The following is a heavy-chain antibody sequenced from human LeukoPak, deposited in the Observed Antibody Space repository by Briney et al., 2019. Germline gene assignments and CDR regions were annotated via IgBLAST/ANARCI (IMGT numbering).Heavy chain of an antibody. V-gene: IGHV7-4-1*02. J-gene: IGHJ4*02. D-gene: IGHD3-22*01. CDR3: ARDGYYYDSSGYAHRNFDY. CDR2: INTNTGNP. CDR1: GYTFTSYA. Sequence: ASVKVSCKASGYTFTSYAMDWVRQAPGQGLEWMGWINTNTGNPTYAQGFTGRFVFSLDTSVSTAYLQISSLKAEDTAVYYCARDGYYYDSSGYAHRNFDYWGQGTLVTVSS.